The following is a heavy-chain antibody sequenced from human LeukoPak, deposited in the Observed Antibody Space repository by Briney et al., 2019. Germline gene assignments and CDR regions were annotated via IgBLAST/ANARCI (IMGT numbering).Heavy chain of an antibody. D-gene: IGHD2-2*03. Sequence: ASVKVSCKASGGTFSNFAFSWVGQAPGQGLEWMGGIIPIFDTANYAQKFQGRVTVTTDESTSTAYMKLSSLRTEDTAVYYCARTATPGFCSSTSCYDFRYWGQGTLVTVSS. CDR1: GGTFSNFA. J-gene: IGHJ4*02. V-gene: IGHV1-69*05. CDR3: ARTATPGFCSSTSCYDFRY. CDR2: IIPIFDTA.